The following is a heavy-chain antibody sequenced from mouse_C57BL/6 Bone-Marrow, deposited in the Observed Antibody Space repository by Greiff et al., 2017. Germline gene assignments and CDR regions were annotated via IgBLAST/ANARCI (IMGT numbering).Heavy chain of an antibody. D-gene: IGHD2-4*01. Sequence: PEQGLEWIGYIYPRDGSTKYNEKFKGKATLTADKSSSTAYMQLNSLTSEDSAVYFCARGYDYDGGAWFAYWGQGTLVTVSA. CDR3: ARGYDYDGGAWFAY. J-gene: IGHJ3*01. V-gene: IGHV1-78*01. CDR2: IYPRDGST.